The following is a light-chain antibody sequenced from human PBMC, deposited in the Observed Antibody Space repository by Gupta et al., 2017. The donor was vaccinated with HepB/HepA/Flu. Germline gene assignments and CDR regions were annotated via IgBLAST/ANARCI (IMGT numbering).Light chain of an antibody. J-gene: IGLJ2*01. Sequence: QSVLTQPPSASGTPGQRVTISCSGSSSNIGSNTVYWYQQPPGTAPKLLIYSNNQRPSGVPDRFSGSKSGTSASLAITGLQAEDEADYYCAAWDDSRNGVVFGGGTKLTVL. V-gene: IGLV1-44*01. CDR3: AAWDDSRNGVV. CDR1: SSNIGSNT. CDR2: SNN.